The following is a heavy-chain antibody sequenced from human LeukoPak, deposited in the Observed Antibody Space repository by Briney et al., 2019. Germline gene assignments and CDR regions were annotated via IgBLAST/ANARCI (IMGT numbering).Heavy chain of an antibody. D-gene: IGHD6-13*01. CDR3: ARIYSSSWYPFGFDY. CDR2: IYYSGST. Sequence: SETLSLTCTVSGGSISSYYWSWIRQPPGKGLEWIGYIYYSGSTNYNPSLKSRATISVDTSKNQFSLKLSSVTAADTAVYYCARIYSSSWYPFGFDYWGQGTLVTVSS. V-gene: IGHV4-59*01. J-gene: IGHJ4*02. CDR1: GGSISSYY.